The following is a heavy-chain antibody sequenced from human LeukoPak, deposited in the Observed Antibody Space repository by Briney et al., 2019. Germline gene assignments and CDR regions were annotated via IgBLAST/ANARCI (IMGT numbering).Heavy chain of an antibody. V-gene: IGHV1-2*02. J-gene: IGHJ6*02. D-gene: IGHD2/OR15-2a*01. CDR3: ARAQEISDYYYYYGMDV. CDR2: INPNSGGT. Sequence: ASVKVSCKASAYTFTGYYMHWVRQAPGQGLEWMGWINPNSGGTNYAQKFQGRVTMTRDTSISTAYMELSRLRSDDTAVYYCARAQEISDYYYYYGMDVWGQGTTVTVSS. CDR1: AYTFTGYY.